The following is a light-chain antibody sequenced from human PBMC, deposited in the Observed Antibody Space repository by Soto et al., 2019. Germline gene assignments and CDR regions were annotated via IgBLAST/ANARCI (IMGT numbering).Light chain of an antibody. CDR3: HQYGSSPRT. J-gene: IGKJ1*01. Sequence: EIVLTQSPGTLSLSPGDRATLSCRASQSVSNDYLAWYQQKPGQAPRLLIYGASIRATGIADRFSGSESGTDFTLTIRRLEPEDFAMYFCHQYGSSPRTFGQGTRVEI. V-gene: IGKV3-20*01. CDR2: GAS. CDR1: QSVSNDY.